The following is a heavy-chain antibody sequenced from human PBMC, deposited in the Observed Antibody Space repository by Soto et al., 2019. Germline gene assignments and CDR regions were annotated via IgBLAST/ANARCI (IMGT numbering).Heavy chain of an antibody. CDR2: VSAYNGNM. V-gene: IGHV1-18*01. Sequence: QVRLGQSGAEGKKPGASVKVSCKTYGYDFTNYGINWVRQAPGQGLERMGWVSAYNGNMVYTQNFRGRATLTTDSSTGSGYMELRSLRSDDTAAYYCARGHDILSGCKCTFWGQGTLVTVSS. J-gene: IGHJ4*02. CDR1: GYDFTNYG. D-gene: IGHD3-9*01. CDR3: ARGHDILSGCKCTF.